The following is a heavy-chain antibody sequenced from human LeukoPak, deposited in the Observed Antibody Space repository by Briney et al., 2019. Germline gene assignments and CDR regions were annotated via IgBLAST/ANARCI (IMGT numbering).Heavy chain of an antibody. J-gene: IGHJ4*02. CDR1: GFTFDDYA. CDR3: ARGPNDYGDY. V-gene: IGHV3-9*01. Sequence: PGGSLRLSCAASGFTFDDYAMPWVRQAPGKGLEWVSGISWNSGSIGYADSVKGRFTISRDNAKNSLYLQMNSLRAEDTALYYCARGPNDYGDYWGQGTLVTVSS. CDR2: ISWNSGSI.